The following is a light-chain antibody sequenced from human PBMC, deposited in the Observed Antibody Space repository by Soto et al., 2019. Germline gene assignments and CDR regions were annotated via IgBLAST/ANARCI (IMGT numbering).Light chain of an antibody. Sequence: IVMTQSPATLSLSPGERATLSCRASQSVSRYLAWYQQKPGQAPRLLIYDASHRATGIPARFSGSGSGTDFTLTISSLETEDFAVYYCQQYNNWPLTFGGGTKVDIK. V-gene: IGKV3-11*01. J-gene: IGKJ4*01. CDR3: QQYNNWPLT. CDR2: DAS. CDR1: QSVSRY.